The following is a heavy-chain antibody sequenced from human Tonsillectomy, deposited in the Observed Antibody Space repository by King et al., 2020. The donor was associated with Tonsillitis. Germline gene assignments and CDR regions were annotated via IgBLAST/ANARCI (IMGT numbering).Heavy chain of an antibody. D-gene: IGHD3-10*01. Sequence: TLKESGPTLVKPTQTLTLTCTFSGFSLSTSGVGVGWIRQPPGKALEWLALIYWDDDKRYSPSLKSRLTITKDTSKNQVVLTMTNMDPVDTATYYCAHNSGRLEFGDLAFDYWGQGTLVTVSS. CDR3: AHNSGRLEFGDLAFDY. V-gene: IGHV2-5*02. CDR2: IYWDDDK. J-gene: IGHJ4*02. CDR1: GFSLSTSGVG.